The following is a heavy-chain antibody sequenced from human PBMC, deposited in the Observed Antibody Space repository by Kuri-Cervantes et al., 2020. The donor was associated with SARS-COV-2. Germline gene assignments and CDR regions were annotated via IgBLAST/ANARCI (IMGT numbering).Heavy chain of an antibody. CDR3: ARETPEHTNSWFDY. CDR1: GFIFSNYG. J-gene: IGHJ4*02. V-gene: IGHV3-33*01. Sequence: GESLKISCAASGFIFSNYGMHWVRQAPGKGLEWVAVIWYDGSNKYYVDSVKGRFTISRDNSKNTLYLQMNSLRAEDTAVYYCARETPEHTNSWFDYWGQGSLVTVSS. CDR2: IWYDGSNK. D-gene: IGHD6-13*01.